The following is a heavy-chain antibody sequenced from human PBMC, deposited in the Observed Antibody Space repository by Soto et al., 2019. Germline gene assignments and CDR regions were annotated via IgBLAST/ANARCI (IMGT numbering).Heavy chain of an antibody. CDR2: IHYSGTT. Sequence: SETLSLTCTVSGGSISSSNYYWGWIRQPPGKGLEWIGSIHYSGTTYHNPSLKSRVTISVDTSKNQFSLKLTSVTAADTAVYYCARRGSASYWIDYWGQGTLVTVSS. CDR1: GGSISSSNYY. J-gene: IGHJ4*02. CDR3: ARRGSASYWIDY. V-gene: IGHV4-39*01. D-gene: IGHD3-10*01.